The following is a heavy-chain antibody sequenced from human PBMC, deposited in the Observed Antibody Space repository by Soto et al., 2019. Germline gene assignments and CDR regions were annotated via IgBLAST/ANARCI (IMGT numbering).Heavy chain of an antibody. J-gene: IGHJ3*02. CDR2: INPATGAA. V-gene: IGHV1-2*02. CDR3: ASGGGVGVAGSAAFDM. CDR1: GYPVTAYY. D-gene: IGHD3-3*01. Sequence: QLHLVQSGAVVKKPGASVTVSCSASGYPVTAYYMHWVRQAPGRGLEWMGGINPATGAAKYTQTFQGGVPMARDPSPRTVFMELRGLTSGHTAVFYFASGGGVGVAGSAAFDMWGQGTLVTVSS.